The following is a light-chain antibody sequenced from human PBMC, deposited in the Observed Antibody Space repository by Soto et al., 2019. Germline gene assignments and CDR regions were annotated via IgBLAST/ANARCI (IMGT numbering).Light chain of an antibody. J-gene: IGKJ4*01. CDR2: DAS. Sequence: EIVMTQSPATLSVSPRETANLSCRASQSVSSNLAWYQQQPGQAPRLLIYDASTRATDITVRVSGSGSWTDFTLTISSLQFEDFAIYYCQQYNNWPLTFGGGTQVEIK. CDR3: QQYNNWPLT. CDR1: QSVSSN. V-gene: IGKV3-15*01.